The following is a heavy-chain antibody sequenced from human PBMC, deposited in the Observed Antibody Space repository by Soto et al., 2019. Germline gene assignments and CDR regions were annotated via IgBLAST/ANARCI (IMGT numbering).Heavy chain of an antibody. CDR1: GGTFSSYA. V-gene: IGHV1-69*13. CDR2: IIPIFGTA. J-gene: IGHJ4*02. D-gene: IGHD5-18*01. Sequence: SVKVSCKASGGTFSSYAISWVRQAPGQGLEWMGGIIPIFGTANYAQKFQGGVTITADESTSTAYMELSSLRSEDTAVYYCARDRGVYTSYGLGRADYWGQGTLVTVSS. CDR3: ARDRGVYTSYGLGRADY.